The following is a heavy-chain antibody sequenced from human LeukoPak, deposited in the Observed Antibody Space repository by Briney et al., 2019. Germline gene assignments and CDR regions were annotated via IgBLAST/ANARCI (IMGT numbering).Heavy chain of an antibody. V-gene: IGHV3-74*01. D-gene: IGHD3-22*01. J-gene: IGHJ4*02. Sequence: GRSLRLSCAASGFTFSAYWVHWVRQAPGKGLVWVSRINSDGSSTSYADSVKGRFTISRDNAKNTLYLQMNSLRAEDTAVYYCTSKTTDYYDSSGVGGYWGQGTLVTVSS. CDR3: TSKTTDYYDSSGVGGY. CDR2: INSDGSST. CDR1: GFTFSAYW.